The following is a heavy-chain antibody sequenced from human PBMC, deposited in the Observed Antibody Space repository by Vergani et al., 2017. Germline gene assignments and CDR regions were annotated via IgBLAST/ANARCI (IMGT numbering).Heavy chain of an antibody. Sequence: EVQLLESGGGLVQPGGSLRLSCASSGFTFSSYAMSWVRQAPGKGLEWVSAISGSGGSTYYADAVKGRFTISRGNSKNTLYLQSNSLRAEDTAVYYCAREVGGTYGSGSYYNGDAFDIWGQGTMVTVSS. CDR2: ISGSGGST. CDR1: GFTFSSYA. CDR3: AREVGGTYGSGSYYNGDAFDI. J-gene: IGHJ3*02. V-gene: IGHV3-23*01. D-gene: IGHD3-10*01.